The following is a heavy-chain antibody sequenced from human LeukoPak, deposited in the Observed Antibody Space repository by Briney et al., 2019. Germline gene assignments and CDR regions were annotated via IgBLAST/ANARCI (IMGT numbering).Heavy chain of an antibody. J-gene: IGHJ6*02. CDR1: GGTFSSYA. D-gene: IGHD2-15*01. CDR2: INPSGGST. Sequence: ASVKVSFKASGGTFSSYAISWVRQAPGQALEWMGIINPSGGSTSYAQKFQGRVTMTRDTSTSTVYMELSSLKSEDTAVYYCARDLKAKIVVVVAARLYGMDVWGQGTTVTVSS. CDR3: ARDLKAKIVVVVAARLYGMDV. V-gene: IGHV1-46*01.